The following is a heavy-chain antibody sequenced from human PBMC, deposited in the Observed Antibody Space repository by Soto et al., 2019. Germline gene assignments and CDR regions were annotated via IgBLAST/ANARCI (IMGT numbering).Heavy chain of an antibody. CDR1: GFTFSSYS. J-gene: IGHJ3*02. CDR2: ISSSSSTI. D-gene: IGHD3-3*01. Sequence: GGSLRLSCAASGFTFSSYSMNWVRQAPGKGLEWVSYISSSSSTIYYADSVKGRFTISRDNAKNSLYLQMNSLRDEDTAVYYCVGDFWSGYYPNDAFDIWGQGTMVTVS. V-gene: IGHV3-48*02. CDR3: VGDFWSGYYPNDAFDI.